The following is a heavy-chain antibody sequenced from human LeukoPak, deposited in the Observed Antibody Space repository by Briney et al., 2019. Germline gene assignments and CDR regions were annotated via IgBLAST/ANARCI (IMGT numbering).Heavy chain of an antibody. V-gene: IGHV4-59*12. CDR1: GGSISPYF. CDR2: VYYSGST. CDR3: AREGGFYRPLDY. Sequence: SETLSLTCTVSGGSISPYFWNWIRQPPGKGLEWIGYVYYSGSTKYNPSLNGRLTMSVDTSKNQFSLKLTSVTAADTAAYYCAREGGFYRPLDYSGQGTLVTVSS. J-gene: IGHJ4*02. D-gene: IGHD3-3*01.